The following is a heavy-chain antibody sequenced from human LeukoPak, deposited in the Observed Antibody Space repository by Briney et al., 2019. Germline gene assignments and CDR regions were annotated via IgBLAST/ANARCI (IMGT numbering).Heavy chain of an antibody. Sequence: ASVKVSCKASGYTFISHYMHWVRQAPGQGLEWMGIINTSGGSTRYAQKFQGRVTMTRDTSTSTVYMELNSLRFDGTAVYYCAREASCGGDCYSVGGAFDIWGQGTMVTVSS. CDR1: GYTFISHY. V-gene: IGHV1-46*01. CDR2: INTSGGST. CDR3: AREASCGGDCYSVGGAFDI. J-gene: IGHJ3*02. D-gene: IGHD2-21*02.